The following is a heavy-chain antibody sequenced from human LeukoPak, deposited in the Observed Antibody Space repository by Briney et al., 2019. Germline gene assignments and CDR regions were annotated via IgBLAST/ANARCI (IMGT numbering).Heavy chain of an antibody. Sequence: GGSLRLSCAASGFTFSSYAMGWVRQAPGKGLEWVSAISGSGGSTYYADSVKGRFTISRDNSKNTLYLQMNSLRAEDTAVYYCTRRIYDFSYFDYWGQGTLVTVSS. CDR2: ISGSGGST. V-gene: IGHV3-23*01. J-gene: IGHJ4*02. CDR3: TRRIYDFSYFDY. CDR1: GFTFSSYA. D-gene: IGHD3-3*01.